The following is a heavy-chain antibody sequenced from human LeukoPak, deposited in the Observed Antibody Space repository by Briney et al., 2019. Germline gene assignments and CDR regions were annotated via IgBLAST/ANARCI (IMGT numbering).Heavy chain of an antibody. V-gene: IGHV3-7*01. CDR3: EAFYYDESGWGDASDM. CDR2: IKEDGSEK. CDR1: GITISSYW. D-gene: IGHD3-16*01. Sequence: GGSLRLSCAAPGITISSYWMSWVRQAPGKGLEWVANIKEDGSEKYYVDSVKGRFTISRDNTKKSLYLQMNRLRAEDTAVYYCEAFYYDESGWGDASDMWGQGIMVTVSS. J-gene: IGHJ3*02.